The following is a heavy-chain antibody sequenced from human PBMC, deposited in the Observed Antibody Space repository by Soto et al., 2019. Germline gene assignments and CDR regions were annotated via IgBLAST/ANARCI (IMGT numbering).Heavy chain of an antibody. D-gene: IGHD5-12*01. V-gene: IGHV4-31*03. Sequence: QVQLQESGPGLVKPSQTLSLTCTVSGGSISSGGYYWSWIRQHPGKGLEWIGYIYYSGSTYYNAFLKSCVTISVDTSKNALSFKRSPGTAGEAAGYCCSRPSRIVATIDYWGQGTLVTVSS. CDR3: SRPSRIVATIDY. CDR2: IYYSGST. CDR1: GGSISSGGYY. J-gene: IGHJ4*02.